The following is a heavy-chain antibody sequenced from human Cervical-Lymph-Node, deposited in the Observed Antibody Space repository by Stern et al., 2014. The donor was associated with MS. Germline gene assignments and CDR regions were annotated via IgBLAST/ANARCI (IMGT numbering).Heavy chain of an antibody. CDR3: AVRYCSGGRCYSVPDV. CDR2: INPSGVT. D-gene: IGHD2-15*01. CDR1: EYTHNNYL. V-gene: IGHV1-46*02. Sequence: MQLVESGSEVKKPGASVKVSCKASEYTHNNYLIHWVRQVPGQRPDWMGVINPSGVTNYPKKGQERVTMSNDASMRTFYMELSRLRSEDTAVYYCAVRYCSGGRCYSVPDVWGQGTTVIV. J-gene: IGHJ6*02.